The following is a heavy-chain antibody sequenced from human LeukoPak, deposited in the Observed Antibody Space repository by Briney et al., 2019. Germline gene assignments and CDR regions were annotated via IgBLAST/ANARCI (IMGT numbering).Heavy chain of an antibody. V-gene: IGHV4-34*01. J-gene: IGHJ5*02. CDR2: IYYSGST. D-gene: IGHD2-15*01. CDR3: ARGSRYCSGGSCYPGVNWFDP. Sequence: PSETLSLTCAVYGGSFSGYYWSWIRQPPGKGLEWIGSIYYSGSTYSSPSLKSRVTISVDTSKNQFSLKLNSVTAADTAVYCCARGSRYCSGGSCYPGVNWFDPWGQGNLVTVSS. CDR1: GGSFSGYY.